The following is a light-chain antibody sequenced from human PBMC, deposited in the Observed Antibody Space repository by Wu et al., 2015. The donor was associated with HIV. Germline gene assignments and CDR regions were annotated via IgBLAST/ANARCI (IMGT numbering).Light chain of an antibody. V-gene: IGKV3-20*01. CDR3: QQYDRSPPLYS. J-gene: IGKJ2*03. Sequence: EVVLTQSPATLSLAPGERATLSCRASQSSNNYLTWYQQKPGQAPRLLIYDASKRAAGIPARFSGSASGTDFTLTISRLEPEDFAVYYCQQYDRSPPLYSFGQGTKLEIK. CDR2: DAS. CDR1: QSSNNY.